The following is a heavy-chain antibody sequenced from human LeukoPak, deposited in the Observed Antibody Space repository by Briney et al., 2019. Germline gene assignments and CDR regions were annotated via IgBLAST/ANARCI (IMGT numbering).Heavy chain of an antibody. Sequence: GASVKVSCRASGYTFTSYYMHWVRQAPGQGLEWMGIINPSGGSTSYAQKFQGRVTMTRDMSTSTVYIELSSLRSEDTAVYYCARDLRAKYYYYYMDVWGKGTTVTVSS. J-gene: IGHJ6*03. D-gene: IGHD3-9*01. CDR1: GYTFTSYY. CDR2: INPSGGST. V-gene: IGHV1-46*01. CDR3: ARDLRAKYYYYYMDV.